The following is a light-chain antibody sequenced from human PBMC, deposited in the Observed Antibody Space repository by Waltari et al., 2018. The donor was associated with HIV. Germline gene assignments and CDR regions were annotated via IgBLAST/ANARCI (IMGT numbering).Light chain of an antibody. J-gene: IGLJ3*02. Sequence: QVVLTQSPSASASLGASVKLTCTLSSGHSKYAIAWHQQQPEKGPRYLLRLSTNGSHTKGDGIPDRFSGSSSGAERYLVISRLQSEDEADYYCQTWDTGIQVFGGGTKLTVL. V-gene: IGLV4-69*01. CDR3: QTWDTGIQV. CDR2: LSTNGSH. CDR1: SGHSKYA.